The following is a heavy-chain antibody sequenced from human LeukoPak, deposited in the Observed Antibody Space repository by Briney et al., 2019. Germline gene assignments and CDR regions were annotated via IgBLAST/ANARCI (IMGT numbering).Heavy chain of an antibody. V-gene: IGHV4-30-4*01. J-gene: IGHJ4*02. CDR2: IYYSGSA. Sequence: PSETLSFTCTVSGGSIRSGDYYWSWIRQPPGKGLEWIGYIYYSGSAYYNPSLNSRVTISVDMSKNQFSLRLNSATAADTAVYYCARVHRDGYSYFYHYFDYWGQGTLVTVS. CDR3: ARVHRDGYSYFYHYFDY. CDR1: GGSIRSGDYY. D-gene: IGHD5-24*01.